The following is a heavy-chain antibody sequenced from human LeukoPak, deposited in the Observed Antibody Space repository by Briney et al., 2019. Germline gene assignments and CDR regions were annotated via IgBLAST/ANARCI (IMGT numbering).Heavy chain of an antibody. D-gene: IGHD3-10*01. CDR3: ARASFTFDTGAFDI. J-gene: IGHJ3*02. V-gene: IGHV3-30*04. CDR1: GFTFSSYA. Sequence: GGSLRLSCAASGFTFSSYAMHWVRQAPGKGLEWVAVISYDGSNKYYADSVKGRFTISRDNAKHSLYLQMNSLRAEDTAVYYCARASFTFDTGAFDIWGQGTMVTVSS. CDR2: ISYDGSNK.